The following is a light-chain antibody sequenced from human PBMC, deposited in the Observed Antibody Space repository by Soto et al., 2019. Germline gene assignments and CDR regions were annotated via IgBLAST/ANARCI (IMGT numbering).Light chain of an antibody. Sequence: DLQMTQSPSTLSASVGDRVTITCRASQSISNWLAWYQQNPGKAPKLLIYKASSLESGVPSRFSGSGSGTEFTLTISSLQPDDFATYYCQQYNSYSWTFGQGTKVEIK. CDR3: QQYNSYSWT. J-gene: IGKJ1*01. CDR2: KAS. V-gene: IGKV1-5*03. CDR1: QSISNW.